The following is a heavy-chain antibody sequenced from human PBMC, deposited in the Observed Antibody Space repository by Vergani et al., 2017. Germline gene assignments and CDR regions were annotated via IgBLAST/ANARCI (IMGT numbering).Heavy chain of an antibody. D-gene: IGHD3-22*01. Sequence: QVQLQESGPGLVKPSQTLSLTCTVSCGSISSGSYYWSWIRQPAGTGLEWIGRIYTSGRTNYNPSLKSRVTISVDTSKNQFSLKLRSVTAADPAVYYCARHISAPDYYYYDMDVWGKGTTVTVSS. V-gene: IGHV4-61*02. CDR1: CGSISSGSYY. J-gene: IGHJ6*03. CDR3: ARHISAPDYYYYDMDV. CDR2: IYTSGRT.